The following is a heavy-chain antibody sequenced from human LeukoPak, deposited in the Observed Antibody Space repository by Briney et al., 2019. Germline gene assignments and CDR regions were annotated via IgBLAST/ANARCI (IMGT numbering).Heavy chain of an antibody. CDR2: VNLQGST. CDR1: GGSITNTNY. CDR3: AREGGPYRPLDY. V-gene: IGHV4-4*02. Sequence: SETLSLTCGVSGGSITNTNYWTWVRQPPRKGLEWIGEVNLQGSTNYNPSLMGRVAIAVDTSENHISLQLTSVTAADTAVYYCAREGGPYRPLDYSGQGTLVTVSS. J-gene: IGHJ4*02.